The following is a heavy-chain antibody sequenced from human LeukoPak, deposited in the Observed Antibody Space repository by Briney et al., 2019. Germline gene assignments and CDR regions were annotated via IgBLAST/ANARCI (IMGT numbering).Heavy chain of an antibody. Sequence: PSETLSLTCAVYGVSFCGYYWSWLRQPPGKGLEWIGEINHSGSANSNPSLKSRVTISVDTTKNQFSVKTSLVSGADTAVYYCARDPYYYDSSGPLGYWGQGTLVTVSS. V-gene: IGHV4-34*01. CDR3: ARDPYYYDSSGPLGY. D-gene: IGHD3-22*01. CDR2: INHSGSA. J-gene: IGHJ4*02. CDR1: GVSFCGYY.